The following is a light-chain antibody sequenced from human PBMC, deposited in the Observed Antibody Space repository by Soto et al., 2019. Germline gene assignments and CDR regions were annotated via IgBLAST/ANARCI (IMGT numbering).Light chain of an antibody. J-gene: IGLJ2*01. Sequence: QSVLTQPRSVSGSPGQSVTMSCTGTSRDVGVYNYVSWYQQHPGKAPKLMIFDVSKRPSGVPDRFSGSKSGNTASLTISGLQAEDEADYYCCSYAGSYTWVFGGGTKVTVL. V-gene: IGLV2-11*01. CDR3: CSYAGSYTWV. CDR1: SRDVGVYNY. CDR2: DVS.